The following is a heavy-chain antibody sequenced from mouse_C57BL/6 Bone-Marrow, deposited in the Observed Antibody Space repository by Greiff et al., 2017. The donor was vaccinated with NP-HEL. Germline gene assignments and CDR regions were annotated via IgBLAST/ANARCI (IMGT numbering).Heavy chain of an antibody. D-gene: IGHD2-1*01. CDR3: AREDYGNLYAMDY. V-gene: IGHV1-4*01. J-gene: IGHJ4*01. Sequence: QVQLKQSGAELARPGASVKMSCKASGYTFTSYTMHWVKQRPGQGLEWIGYINPSSGYTKYNQKFKDKATLTADKSSSTAYMQLSSLTSDDSAVYYCAREDYGNLYAMDYWGQGTSVTVSS. CDR1: GYTFTSYT. CDR2: INPSSGYT.